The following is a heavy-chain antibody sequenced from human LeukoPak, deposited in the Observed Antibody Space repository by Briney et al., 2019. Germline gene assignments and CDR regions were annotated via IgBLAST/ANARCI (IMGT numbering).Heavy chain of an antibody. V-gene: IGHV1-18*01. CDR3: ARVDIVVVPAASFDY. Sequence: ASVKVTCKASGYTFTSYGISWVRQAPGQGLEWMGWISAYNGNTNYAQKLQGRVTMTTDTSTSTAYMELRSLRSDDTAVYYCARVDIVVVPAASFDYWGQGTLVTVSS. D-gene: IGHD2-2*03. CDR2: ISAYNGNT. J-gene: IGHJ4*02. CDR1: GYTFTSYG.